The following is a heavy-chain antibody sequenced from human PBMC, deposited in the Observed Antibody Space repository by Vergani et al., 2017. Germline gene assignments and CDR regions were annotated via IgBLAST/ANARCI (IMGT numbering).Heavy chain of an antibody. D-gene: IGHD3-10*01. V-gene: IGHV4-30-4*01. Sequence: QLQLQESGPGLVKPSETLSLTCTVSGGSISSYYWSWIRQPPGRGLEWIGYIYYSGSTYYNPSLKSRVTISVDTSKNQFSLKLSSVTAADTAVYYCARAMVRGLIDYWGQGTLVTVSS. CDR2: IYYSGST. CDR3: ARAMVRGLIDY. CDR1: GGSISSYY. J-gene: IGHJ4*02.